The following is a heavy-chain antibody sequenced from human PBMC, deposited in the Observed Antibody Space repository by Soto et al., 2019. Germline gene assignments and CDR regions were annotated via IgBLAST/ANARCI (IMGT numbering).Heavy chain of an antibody. CDR3: ARSANTVADHFDL. J-gene: IGHJ4*02. CDR2: IYPSDSDT. CDR1: GYTFTIYW. V-gene: IGHV5-51*01. Sequence: GSLPLSCQVSGYTFTIYWIGWVRQMPGKGLEWMGIIYPSDSDTRYSPSFQGQVTISADQSINTAFLQWDSLKASDTAIYYCARSANTVADHFDLWGQGTPVTVSS. D-gene: IGHD4-17*01.